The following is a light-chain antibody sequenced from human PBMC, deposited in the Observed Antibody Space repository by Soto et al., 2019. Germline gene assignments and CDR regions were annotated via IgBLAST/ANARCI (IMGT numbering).Light chain of an antibody. Sequence: QSVLTQPASLSGSPGQSITISCTGTITDVGSHKLVSWYQQYPGNAPKLIIFEAYKRPSGVSNRFSGSKSGSTASLTISGLQAEDEADYYCCSNAVGRTYVFRTGTKVTVL. CDR3: CSNAVGRTYV. CDR1: ITDVGSHKL. V-gene: IGLV2-23*01. J-gene: IGLJ1*01. CDR2: EAY.